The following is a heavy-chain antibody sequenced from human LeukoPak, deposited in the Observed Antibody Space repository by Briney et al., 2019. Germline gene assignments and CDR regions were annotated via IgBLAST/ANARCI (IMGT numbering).Heavy chain of an antibody. Sequence: APVKVSCKASGYTFTGYYVHWVRQAPGQGLEWLGRMNPNSGDTHYAQKFQGRVTMTRDTSISTAYMELNNLTFDDTAVYYCVSRGDGGFDYWGQGTLVTVPS. J-gene: IGHJ4*02. D-gene: IGHD3-16*01. CDR1: GYTFTGYY. V-gene: IGHV1-2*06. CDR2: MNPNSGDT. CDR3: VSRGDGGFDY.